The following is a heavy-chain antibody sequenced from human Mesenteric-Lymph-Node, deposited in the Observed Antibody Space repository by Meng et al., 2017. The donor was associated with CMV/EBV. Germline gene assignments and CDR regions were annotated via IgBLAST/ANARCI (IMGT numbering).Heavy chain of an antibody. V-gene: IGHV4-39*01. CDR2: VYYSGNT. CDR3: ARQSSGWITP. D-gene: IGHD4-23*01. J-gene: IGHJ4*02. Sequence: SETLSLTCTVSGGAISSSSHYWGWIRQPPGKGLEWIGSVYYSGNTYYNPSLKSRVTISVDTSKNQFSLKLSSVTAADTAVYYCARQSSGWITPWGQGTLVPSPQ. CDR1: GGAISSSSHY.